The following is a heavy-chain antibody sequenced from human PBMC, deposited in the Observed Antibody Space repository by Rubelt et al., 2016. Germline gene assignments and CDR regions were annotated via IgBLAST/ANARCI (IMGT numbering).Heavy chain of an antibody. V-gene: IGHV3-48*01. CDR2: IISSTSTI. J-gene: IGHJ4*02. CDR1: GFTFSRSS. Sequence: EVQLVESGGGLVQPGGSLRLSCAASGFTFSRSSMYWVRQAPANGMEWISHIISSTSTIYYLESVKGRFTLSRDSAKNQLYLQINSQGAEETAVYYCARALFSRSYSSGWLYVDSWGQGTLVTVSS. CDR3: ARALFSRSYSSGWLYVDS. D-gene: IGHD6-19*01.